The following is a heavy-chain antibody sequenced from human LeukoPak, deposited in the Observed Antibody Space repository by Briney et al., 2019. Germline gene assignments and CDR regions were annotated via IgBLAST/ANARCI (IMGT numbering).Heavy chain of an antibody. Sequence: GGSLRLSCVASGFTFSTYTFHWVRQAPGKGLEWLAVISYDGSSKFYADSVKGRFTISRDNFKNTLYLQMNSLRAEDTAVYYCAREKSSQWLRYWGQGTLVTVSS. D-gene: IGHD6-19*01. J-gene: IGHJ4*02. CDR3: AREKSSQWLRY. CDR2: ISYDGSSK. CDR1: GFTFSTYT. V-gene: IGHV3-30*04.